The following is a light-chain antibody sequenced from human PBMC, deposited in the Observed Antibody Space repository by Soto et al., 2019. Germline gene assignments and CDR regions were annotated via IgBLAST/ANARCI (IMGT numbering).Light chain of an antibody. CDR2: WAS. V-gene: IGKV4-1*01. J-gene: IGKJ4*01. CDR1: QSVLYNSDNKNY. CDR3: QQYYTTLS. Sequence: DIVLTQSPDSLAVSLGERATIYCKSSQSVLYNSDNKNYLAWYQQKAGQPPKLLIYWASTRDSGVPDRFSGSGSGADFTLTINNLQAEDVAVYYCQQYYTTLSFGGGTKVEIK.